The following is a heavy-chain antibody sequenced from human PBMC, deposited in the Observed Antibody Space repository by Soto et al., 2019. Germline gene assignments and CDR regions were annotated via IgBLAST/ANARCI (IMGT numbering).Heavy chain of an antibody. D-gene: IGHD2-2*01. Sequence: QVQLVQSGAEVKKPGASVKVSCKGLGYNFIKYGINWVRQAPGQGLEWMGWISPYSGYTHSAQKFQGRLPLTKDTAATTAYMELRSLRSADTALYXXXRXAIVVIPAAQPSHFDSWGQGTLVTVSS. CDR2: ISPYSGYT. V-gene: IGHV1-18*01. J-gene: IGHJ4*02. CDR1: GYNFIKYG. CDR3: XRXAIVVIPAAQPSHFDS.